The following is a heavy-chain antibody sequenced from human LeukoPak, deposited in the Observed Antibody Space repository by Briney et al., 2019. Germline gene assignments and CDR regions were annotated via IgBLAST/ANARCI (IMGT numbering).Heavy chain of an antibody. V-gene: IGHV4-61*02. D-gene: IGHD6-19*01. CDR3: AGSSGYSSGWRVDY. J-gene: IGHJ4*02. Sequence: PSETLSPTCTVSGGSISSGSYYWSWIRQPAGKGLEWIGRIYTSGSTNYNPSLKSRVTISVDTSKNQFSLKLSSVTAADTAVYYCAGSSGYSSGWRVDYWGQGTLVTVSS. CDR1: GGSISSGSYY. CDR2: IYTSGST.